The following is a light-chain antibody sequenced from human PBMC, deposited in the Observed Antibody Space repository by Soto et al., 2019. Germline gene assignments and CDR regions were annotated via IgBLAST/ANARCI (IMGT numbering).Light chain of an antibody. J-gene: IGKJ1*01. CDR3: QQYYSYPRT. V-gene: IGKV1-8*01. CDR2: AAS. CDR1: QGISSY. Sequence: AVRMTQSPSSFSASTGDRVTITCRASQGISSYLAWYQQKLGKAPKLLIYAASTLQSGVPSRFSGSGSGTDFTLTISCVQSEDFATHYCQQYYSYPRTFGQGTKVDIK.